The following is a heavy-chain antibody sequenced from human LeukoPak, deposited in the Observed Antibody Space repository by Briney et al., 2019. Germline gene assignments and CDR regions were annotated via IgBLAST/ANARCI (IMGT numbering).Heavy chain of an antibody. CDR1: GGSISSDS. V-gene: IGHV4-4*07. J-gene: IGHJ5*02. CDR2: IFTSGSI. D-gene: IGHD6-13*01. Sequence: PSETLSLTCTVSGGSISSDSWSWIRQSAGKELEWIGHIFTSGSINYNPSLRSRVTMSVDTSKNQFSLQLSSVTAADTAVYYCARRRAEGGSNGHYNWFDPWGQGILVTVSS. CDR3: ARRRAEGGSNGHYNWFDP.